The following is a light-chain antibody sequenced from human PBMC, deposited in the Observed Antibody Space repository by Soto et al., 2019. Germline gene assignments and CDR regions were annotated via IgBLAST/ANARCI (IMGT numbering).Light chain of an antibody. Sequence: DIQMTQSPSSLSASVGARVTITCRASQGINNYLAWYQQKAGKVPKLLIDAASTLQSGVPSRFSGSGSGTDLTITISSLQPEDFETYDCQQSYSTPLTFGGGTKVDIK. CDR2: AAS. CDR1: QGINNY. V-gene: IGKV1-27*01. J-gene: IGKJ4*01. CDR3: QQSYSTPLT.